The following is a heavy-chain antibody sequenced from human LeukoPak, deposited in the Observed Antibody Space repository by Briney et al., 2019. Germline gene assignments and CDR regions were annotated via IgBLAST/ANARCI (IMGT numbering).Heavy chain of an antibody. CDR3: ARDRGYGSGSYYSRRAAFDI. CDR2: ISSSGSTI. D-gene: IGHD3-10*01. V-gene: IGHV3-11*01. CDR1: GFTFSDYY. Sequence: GGSLRLSCAASGFTFSDYYMSWIRQAPGKGLEWVSYISSSGSTIYYADSVKGRFTSSRDNAKNSLYLQMNSLRAEDTAVYYCARDRGYGSGSYYSRRAAFDIWGQGTMVTVSS. J-gene: IGHJ3*02.